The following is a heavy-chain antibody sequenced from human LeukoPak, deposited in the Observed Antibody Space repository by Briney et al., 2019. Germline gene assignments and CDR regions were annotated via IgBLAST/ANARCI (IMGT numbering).Heavy chain of an antibody. V-gene: IGHV1-18*01. CDR3: AGEGVVVVPAAMFSYYYYGMDV. CDR1: GYTFTSYG. Sequence: ASVKVSCKASGYTFTSYGISWVRQAPGQGLEWMGWISAYNGNTNYAQKLQGRVTMTTDTSTSTAHMELRSLRSDDTAVYYCAGEGVVVVPAAMFSYYYYGMDVWGQGTTVTVTS. D-gene: IGHD2-2*01. J-gene: IGHJ6*02. CDR2: ISAYNGNT.